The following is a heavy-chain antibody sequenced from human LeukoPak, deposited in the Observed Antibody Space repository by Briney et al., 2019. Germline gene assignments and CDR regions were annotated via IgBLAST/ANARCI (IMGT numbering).Heavy chain of an antibody. CDR2: ISSSGTYI. J-gene: IGHJ4*02. CDR1: GFTFGGFS. D-gene: IGHD2-15*01. Sequence: PGGSLRLSCAASGFTFGGFSMTWVRQAPGKGLEWVSSISSSGTYIYYADSVKGRFTISRDNAKNSLYLQMNSLRAEDTAVYYCARDPGRSGGSCYSDYWGQGTLVTVSS. CDR3: ARDPGRSGGSCYSDY. V-gene: IGHV3-21*01.